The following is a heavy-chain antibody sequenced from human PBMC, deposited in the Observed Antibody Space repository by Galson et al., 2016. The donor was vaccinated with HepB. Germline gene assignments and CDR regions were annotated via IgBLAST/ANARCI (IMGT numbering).Heavy chain of an antibody. Sequence: SVKVSCKASGYTFTGYFIHWVRQAPGQGLEWMGWIKPNSGGTNYGQKFQGRVTMTRDPSISAAYPELSRLRSDDTAVYYCVRGSRSSSWYLVDPYNWFDPWGQGTLVTVSS. CDR3: VRGSRSSSWYLVDPYNWFDP. V-gene: IGHV1-2*02. D-gene: IGHD6-13*01. J-gene: IGHJ5*02. CDR1: GYTFTGYF. CDR2: IKPNSGGT.